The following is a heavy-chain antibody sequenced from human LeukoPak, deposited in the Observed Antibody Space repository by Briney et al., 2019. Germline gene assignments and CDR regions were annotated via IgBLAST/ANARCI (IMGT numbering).Heavy chain of an antibody. CDR1: GYTFSHNH. V-gene: IGHV1-2*02. J-gene: IGHJ3*01. D-gene: IGHD3-10*01. Sequence: ASVKASCKASGYTFSHNHMYWIRQAPGQGLECMGWISPDNGATNYAQKFQGRITMTGDTSISTGYMELSSLTSDDTAIYFCARELGRNAFDVWGQGTLVTVSS. CDR2: ISPDNGAT. CDR3: ARELGRNAFDV.